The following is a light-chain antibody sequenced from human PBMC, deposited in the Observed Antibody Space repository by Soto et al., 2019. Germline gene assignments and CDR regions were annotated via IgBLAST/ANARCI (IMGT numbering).Light chain of an antibody. Sequence: QLVLTQPPSASGSPGQSVTISCTGTSSDVSAYDYVSWYQQHPGKAPKLMIYEINKRPSGVPDRLSGSKSGNTASLTVSGLHAEDEADYYCSSFAGSNNFPYVFGTGTKLTVL. CDR3: SSFAGSNNFPYV. J-gene: IGLJ1*01. CDR2: EIN. V-gene: IGLV2-8*01. CDR1: SSDVSAYDY.